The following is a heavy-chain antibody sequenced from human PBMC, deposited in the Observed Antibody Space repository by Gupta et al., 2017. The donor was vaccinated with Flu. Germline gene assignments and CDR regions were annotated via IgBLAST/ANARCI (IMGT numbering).Heavy chain of an antibody. Sequence: EVQLLESGGGLVQPGGSLRLSCAASAFTFSSYAMSRVCQAPGKGLGWVSTISGSGGSTYYVDSVKGRFTISRDNSKNTLYLQMNSLRAEDTAVYYCAKRDRDCNSTSCYTLPDYWGQGTLVTVSS. D-gene: IGHD2-2*02. J-gene: IGHJ4*02. CDR1: AFTFSSYA. V-gene: IGHV3-23*01. CDR2: ISGSGGST. CDR3: AKRDRDCNSTSCYTLPDY.